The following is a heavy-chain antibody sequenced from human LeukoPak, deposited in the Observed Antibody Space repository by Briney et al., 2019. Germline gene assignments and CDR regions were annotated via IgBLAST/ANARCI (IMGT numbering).Heavy chain of an antibody. CDR3: AKSNGYGLVDI. CDR2: IYTTGRT. D-gene: IGHD3-10*01. Sequence: SETLSLTCTVSDASISSYYWAWIRKPAGKGLEWIGRIYTTGRTTYNPSLNSRITMSIDTSKNQFSLNLNSVTAADTAVYYCAKSNGYGLVDIWGQGTMVTVSS. CDR1: DASISSYY. J-gene: IGHJ3*02. V-gene: IGHV4-4*07.